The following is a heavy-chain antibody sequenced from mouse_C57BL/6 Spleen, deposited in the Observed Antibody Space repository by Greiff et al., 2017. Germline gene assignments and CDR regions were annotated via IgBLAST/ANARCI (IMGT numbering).Heavy chain of an antibody. V-gene: IGHV1-52*01. CDR2: IDPSDSET. CDR1: GYTFTSYW. Sequence: QVQLQQPGAELVRPGSSVKLSCKASGYTFTSYWMHWVKQRPIQGLEWIGNIDPSDSETHYNQKFKDKATLTVDKSSSTAYMPLSSLTSEDSAVYYCARRRSLYGSLYYFDYWGQGTTLTVSS. D-gene: IGHD1-1*01. J-gene: IGHJ2*01. CDR3: ARRRSLYGSLYYFDY.